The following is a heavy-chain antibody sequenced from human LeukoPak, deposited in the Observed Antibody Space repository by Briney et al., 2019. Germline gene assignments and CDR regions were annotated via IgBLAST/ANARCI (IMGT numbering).Heavy chain of an antibody. J-gene: IGHJ5*02. CDR1: GYAFSAYY. Sequence: ASVKVSCKASGYAFSAYYMHWVRQAPGQGLEWMGWLNPQTGDTHFAQKFQGRVTMTRDTSISTAYMELSRLRSDGTAVYYCARSRPPFVPAAKDPWGQGTLVTVSS. CDR2: LNPQTGDT. V-gene: IGHV1-2*02. CDR3: ARSRPPFVPAAKDP. D-gene: IGHD2-2*01.